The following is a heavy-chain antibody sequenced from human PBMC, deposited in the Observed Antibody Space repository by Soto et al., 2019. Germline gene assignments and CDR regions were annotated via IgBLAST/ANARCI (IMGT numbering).Heavy chain of an antibody. D-gene: IGHD2-15*01. Sequence: ASVKVSCKASGYTFTSYGISWVRQAPGQGLEWMGWISAYNGNTNYAQKLQGRVTMTTDTSTSTAYMELRSLRSDDTAVYYCARDRGGYCSGGSCYSGDAFDIWGQGTMVTVSS. V-gene: IGHV1-18*01. CDR3: ARDRGGYCSGGSCYSGDAFDI. CDR2: ISAYNGNT. J-gene: IGHJ3*02. CDR1: GYTFTSYG.